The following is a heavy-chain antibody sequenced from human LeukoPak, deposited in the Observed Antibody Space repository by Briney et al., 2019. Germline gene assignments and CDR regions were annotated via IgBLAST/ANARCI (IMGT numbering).Heavy chain of an antibody. CDR2: IDREDGQT. Sequence: GASVKVSFKVSGYTLSEISMYWVRQAPGKGLEWMGGIDREDGQTIYAQKFQGRVTMTEDTSTDTAYMEVSRLTSEDTAFYYCATVGYSYGAFDYWGQGTLVTVSS. J-gene: IGHJ4*02. V-gene: IGHV1-24*01. D-gene: IGHD5-18*01. CDR3: ATVGYSYGAFDY. CDR1: GYTLSEIS.